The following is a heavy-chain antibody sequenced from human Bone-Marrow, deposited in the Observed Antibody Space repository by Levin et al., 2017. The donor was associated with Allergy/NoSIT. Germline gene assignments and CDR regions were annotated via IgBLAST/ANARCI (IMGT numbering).Heavy chain of an antibody. J-gene: IGHJ6*02. Sequence: ASVKVSCKGSGYSFTDYWIGWVRQMPGKGLEWMGIIYPGDSDIRYSPSFQGQVTISADKSVTTAYLQWSSLRASDTAMYYWARPSGYGMDVWGQGTPVTVSS. CDR2: IYPGDSDI. V-gene: IGHV5-51*01. D-gene: IGHD3-3*01. CDR3: ARPSGYGMDV. CDR1: GYSFTDYW.